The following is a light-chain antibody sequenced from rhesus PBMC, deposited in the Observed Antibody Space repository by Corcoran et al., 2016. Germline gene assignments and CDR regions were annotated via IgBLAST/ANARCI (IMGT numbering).Light chain of an antibody. V-gene: IGLV3-44*01. Sequence: SYDLTQPPSVSVSPGQTARNTCGGDNIGSEAVHWYQQKPPQAPVLVIYSDSERPSGSPERFSGSKSGNTATLTISGVEAGDEADYYCQVWDISSDDVFGSGTKLTV. CDR1: NIGSEA. CDR3: QVWDISSDDV. J-gene: IGLJ6*01. CDR2: SDS.